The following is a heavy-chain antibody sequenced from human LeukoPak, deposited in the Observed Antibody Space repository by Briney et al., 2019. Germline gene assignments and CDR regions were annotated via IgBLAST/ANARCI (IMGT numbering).Heavy chain of an antibody. J-gene: IGHJ4*02. V-gene: IGHV3-48*01. CDR3: ARGHDSSGYEYFFDY. D-gene: IGHD3-22*01. CDR1: GFTFSSYS. CDR2: ISSLSGTI. Sequence: GGSLRLSCAASGFTFSSYSMNWVRQAPGEGLEWVSYISSLSGTIYYADSVKGRFTISRDNSKNTLYLQMNSLRAEDTAVYYCARGHDSSGYEYFFDYWGQGTLVTVSS.